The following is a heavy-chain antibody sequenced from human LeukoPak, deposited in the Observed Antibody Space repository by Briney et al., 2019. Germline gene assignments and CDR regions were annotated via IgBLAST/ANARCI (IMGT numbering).Heavy chain of an antibody. V-gene: IGHV4-59*01. Sequence: PSETLSLTCTASGGSISSYYWSWIRQPPGKGLEWIGYIYYSGSTNYNPSLKSRVTISVDTSKKQFSLKLTSVTVADTAVYYCVRDRSYSGYDYEGLFDYWGQGSLVTVSS. CDR1: GGSISSYY. CDR2: IYYSGST. CDR3: VRDRSYSGYDYEGLFDY. J-gene: IGHJ4*02. D-gene: IGHD5-12*01.